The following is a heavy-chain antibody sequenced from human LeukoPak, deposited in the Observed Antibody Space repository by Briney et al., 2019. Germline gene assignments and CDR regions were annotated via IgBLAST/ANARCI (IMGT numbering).Heavy chain of an antibody. V-gene: IGHV4-4*07. CDR3: ASRKTAMVFSYAFDI. Sequence: SETLSLTCTVSGGSISSYYWSWIRQPAGKGLEWIGRIYTSGSTNYNPSLKSRVTMSVDTSKNQFSLKLSSVTAADTAVYYCASRKTAMVFSYAFDIWGQGTMVTVSS. CDR2: IYTSGST. D-gene: IGHD5-18*01. CDR1: GGSISSYY. J-gene: IGHJ3*02.